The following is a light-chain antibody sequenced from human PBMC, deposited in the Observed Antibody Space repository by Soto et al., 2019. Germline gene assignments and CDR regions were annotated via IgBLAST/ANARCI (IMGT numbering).Light chain of an antibody. V-gene: IGLV2-14*01. J-gene: IGLJ1*01. CDR2: DVS. CDR1: SGDVGGYNF. CDR3: SSYTNYNTPXV. Sequence: QSVLTQPASVSGSPGQSITISCTGTSGDVGGYNFVSWYQQHPGKAPKLMICDVSDRPSGVSNRFSGSKSGNTASLTISGLQAEDEADYYCSSYTNYNTPXVFGTGTKVTVL.